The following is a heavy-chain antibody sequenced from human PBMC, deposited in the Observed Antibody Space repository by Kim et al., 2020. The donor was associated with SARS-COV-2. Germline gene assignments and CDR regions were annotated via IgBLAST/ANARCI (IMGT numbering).Heavy chain of an antibody. V-gene: IGHV3-33*05. Sequence: GSLRLSCAASGFTFSSYGMHWVRQAPGKGLEWVAVISYDGSNKYYADSVKGRFTISRDNSKNTLYLQMNSLRAEDTAVYYCARGYSGYDWNDAFDIWGQGTMVTVSS. D-gene: IGHD5-12*01. CDR2: ISYDGSNK. CDR3: ARGYSGYDWNDAFDI. CDR1: GFTFSSYG. J-gene: IGHJ3*02.